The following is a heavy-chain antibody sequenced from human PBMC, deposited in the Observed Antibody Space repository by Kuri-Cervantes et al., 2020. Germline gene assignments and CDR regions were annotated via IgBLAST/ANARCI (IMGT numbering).Heavy chain of an antibody. V-gene: IGHV3-30-3*01. CDR1: GFTFSSYW. CDR2: ISYDGSNK. Sequence: GGSLRLSCAASGFTFSSYWMHWVRQAPGKGLEWVAVISYDGSNKYYADSVKGRFTISRDNSKNTLYLQMNSLRAEDTAVYYCAASSGSYFTRSNDAFDIWGQGTMVTVSS. CDR3: AASSGSYFTRSNDAFDI. J-gene: IGHJ3*02. D-gene: IGHD1-26*01.